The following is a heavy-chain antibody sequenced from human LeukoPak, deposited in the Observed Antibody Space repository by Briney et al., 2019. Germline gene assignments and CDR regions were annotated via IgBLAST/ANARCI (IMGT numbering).Heavy chain of an antibody. CDR1: GYTFTSYG. D-gene: IGHD3-22*01. J-gene: IGHJ4*02. CDR3: ARWEGYYDSSGYYHKRYYFDY. Sequence: ASVKVSCKASGYTFTSYGISWVRQAPGQGVEWMGWISAYNGNTNYAQKLQGRVTMTTDWAAGGGYMELRSLRSDDTAVYYCARWEGYYDSSGYYHKRYYFDYWGQGTLVTVSS. V-gene: IGHV1-18*01. CDR2: ISAYNGNT.